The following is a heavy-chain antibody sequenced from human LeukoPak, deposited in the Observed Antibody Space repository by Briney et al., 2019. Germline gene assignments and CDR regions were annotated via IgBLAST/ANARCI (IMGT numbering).Heavy chain of an antibody. CDR1: GFTFSNYA. Sequence: PGGSLRLSCAASGFTFSNYAMSWVRQAPGKGLEWVSVISGTGGTTYYADSVKGRFTISRDNSKSTLYLQTNSLRAEDTAVYYCAKRLGDSSSWYYFDYWGQGTLVTVSS. V-gene: IGHV3-23*01. J-gene: IGHJ4*02. CDR3: AKRLGDSSSWYYFDY. D-gene: IGHD6-13*01. CDR2: ISGTGGTT.